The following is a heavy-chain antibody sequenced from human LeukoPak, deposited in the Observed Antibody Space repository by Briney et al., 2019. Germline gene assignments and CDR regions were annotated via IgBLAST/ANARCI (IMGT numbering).Heavy chain of an antibody. J-gene: IGHJ4*02. CDR3: AKEADTAMVPYYFDY. V-gene: IGHV3-30-3*02. CDR2: ISYDGSNK. D-gene: IGHD5-18*01. Sequence: PGRSLRLSCAASGFTFSSYAMHWVRRAPGKGLEWVAVISYDGSNKYYADSVKGRFTISRDNSKNTLFLQMNSLRAEDTAVYYCAKEADTAMVPYYFDYWGQGTLVTVSS. CDR1: GFTFSSYA.